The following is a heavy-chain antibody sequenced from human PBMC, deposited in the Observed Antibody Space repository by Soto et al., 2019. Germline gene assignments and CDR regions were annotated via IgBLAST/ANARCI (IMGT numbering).Heavy chain of an antibody. J-gene: IGHJ6*02. Sequence: QVQLAQSEAEVKKPGASVKVSCKASGYTFTKFGISWVRQAPGQGLEWMGWVSGYNGETSYAQSLQGRVTMTTDTSTTTAYMVLRSLRSDDTAVFYCAREGLGIYYYNGMDVWGQGTTVTVSS. CDR1: GYTFTKFG. D-gene: IGHD6-19*01. V-gene: IGHV1-18*01. CDR2: VSGYNGET. CDR3: AREGLGIYYYNGMDV.